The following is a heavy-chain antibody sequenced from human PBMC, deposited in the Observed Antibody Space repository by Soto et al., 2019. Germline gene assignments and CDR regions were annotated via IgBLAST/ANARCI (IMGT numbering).Heavy chain of an antibody. Sequence: LSRTCTVSVSSLSLYYCSWSRQPRGKGVDGIGYIYYSGSTKYNPSLKSRVTISLDTTKIQFSLSLRSVTAADTAVYYCVRVGGYYGDYPNFDYWGQGTLVTVSS. CDR3: VRVGGYYGDYPNFDY. J-gene: IGHJ4*02. CDR2: IYYSGST. V-gene: IGHV4-59*01. D-gene: IGHD4-17*01. CDR1: VSSLSLYY.